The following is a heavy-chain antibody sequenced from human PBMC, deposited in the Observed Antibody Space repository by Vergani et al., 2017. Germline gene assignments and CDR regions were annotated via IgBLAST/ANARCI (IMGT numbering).Heavy chain of an antibody. CDR3: ASHRLRSSGWYDPFDY. J-gene: IGHJ4*02. CDR1: GGSISSSSYY. V-gene: IGHV4-39*01. CDR2: IYYSGRT. D-gene: IGHD6-19*01. Sequence: QLQLQESGPGLVKPSETLSLTCTVSGGSISSSSYYWGWIRQPPGKGLEWMGGIYYSGRTYYNPSLKSRVTTYVDTSKNQFSLKLSSLTAADTAVYYCASHRLRSSGWYDPFDYWGQGTLVTVSS.